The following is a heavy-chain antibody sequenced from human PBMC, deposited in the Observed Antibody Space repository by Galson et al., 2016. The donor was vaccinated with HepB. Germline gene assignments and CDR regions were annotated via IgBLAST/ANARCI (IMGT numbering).Heavy chain of an antibody. CDR1: GASITDYTW. CDR3: AREGSSWYSDY. D-gene: IGHD6-13*01. J-gene: IGHJ4*02. Sequence: SETLSLTCAVSGASITDYTWWHWVRQPPGKGLEWIGRIYTSGSTNYNPSLKSRVTISVDTSKNQFSLKLSSVTAADTAVYYCAREGSSWYSDYWGQGTLVTVSS. CDR2: IYTSGST. V-gene: IGHV4-4*02.